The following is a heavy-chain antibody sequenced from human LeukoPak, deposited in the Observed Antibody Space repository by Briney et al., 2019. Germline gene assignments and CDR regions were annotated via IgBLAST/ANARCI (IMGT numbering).Heavy chain of an antibody. CDR3: ARDNYGFDY. J-gene: IGHJ4*02. V-gene: IGHV3-30*04. CDR1: GVTFSTYA. CDR2: ISYDGSNK. D-gene: IGHD3-10*01. Sequence: GGSLRLYCAASGVTFSTYAMHWVRQAPGKGLEWVAFISYDGSNKYYADSVKGRFTISRDNSKNTLYLQMDTLRAEDTAVYYCARDNYGFDYWGQGALVTVSS.